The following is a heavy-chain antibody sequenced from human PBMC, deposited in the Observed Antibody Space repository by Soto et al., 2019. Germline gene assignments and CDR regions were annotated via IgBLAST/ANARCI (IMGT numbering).Heavy chain of an antibody. CDR1: GFTFSSYG. J-gene: IGHJ6*02. V-gene: IGHV3-30*18. D-gene: IGHD6-25*01. CDR3: AKDLQRLHRYYYYGMDV. CDR2: ISYDGSNK. Sequence: PGGSLRLSCAASGFTFSSYGMHWVRQAPGEGLEWVAVISYDGSNKYYADSVKGRFTISRDNSKNTLYLQMNSLRAEDTAVYYCAKDLQRLHRYYYYGMDVWGQGATVTVSS.